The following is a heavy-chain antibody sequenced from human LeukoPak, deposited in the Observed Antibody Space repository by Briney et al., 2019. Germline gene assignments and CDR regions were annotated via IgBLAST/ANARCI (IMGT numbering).Heavy chain of an antibody. D-gene: IGHD5-12*01. CDR1: GGSISTDASY. CDR2: IYYSGST. CDR3: ARFLPLESSGYDGYFDY. J-gene: IGHJ4*02. V-gene: IGHV4-39*01. Sequence: SETLSLTCTVSGGSISTDASYWAWIRQPPGKGLEWIGSIYYSGSTYYSSSLKSRVTLSVDTSKNQFSLKLSSVTAADTAVYYCARFLPLESSGYDGYFDYWGQGTLVTVSS.